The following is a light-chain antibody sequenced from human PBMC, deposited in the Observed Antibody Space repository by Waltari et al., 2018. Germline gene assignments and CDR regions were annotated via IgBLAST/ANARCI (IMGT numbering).Light chain of an antibody. Sequence: DIQLNQSPSSLSASVGDRVTITCLASQAITNYLNWYQQRPGKAPQLLIHDASKLETGVPARFSGSQSGTVFTLTISNLQPEDVGTYFCQRYDNLPIFAFGPGTKVDI. V-gene: IGKV1-33*01. J-gene: IGKJ3*01. CDR2: DAS. CDR1: QAITNY. CDR3: QRYDNLPIFA.